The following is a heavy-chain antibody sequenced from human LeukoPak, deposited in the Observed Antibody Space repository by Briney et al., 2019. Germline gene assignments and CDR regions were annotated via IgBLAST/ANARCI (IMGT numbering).Heavy chain of an antibody. CDR1: GFTFSSYG. CDR3: AKAELANYYDSTGYYIY. Sequence: GGSLILSCAASGFTFSSYGMHWVRQAPGKGLEWVAVIWYDGSNKYYADSVKGQFTISRDNSKNTLYLQMNSLRAEDTAVYYCAKAELANYYDSTGYYIYWGQGTLVTVSS. CDR2: IWYDGSNK. J-gene: IGHJ4*02. D-gene: IGHD3-22*01. V-gene: IGHV3-33*06.